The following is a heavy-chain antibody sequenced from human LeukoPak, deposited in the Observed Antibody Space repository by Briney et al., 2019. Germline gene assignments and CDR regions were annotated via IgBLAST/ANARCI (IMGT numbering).Heavy chain of an antibody. D-gene: IGHD3-3*02. CDR1: GFIFNRHW. CDR2: IKNDGTYR. CDR3: VRDDDIYGFDY. Sequence: GGSLRLSCAASGFIFNRHWMHWVRQAPGEGLVRVARIKNDGTYRDYAGFVKGRFTISRDNAKNRLYLQMSSLRVEDTARYYCVRDDDIYGFDYWGQGTVVTVSS. V-gene: IGHV3-74*01. J-gene: IGHJ4*02.